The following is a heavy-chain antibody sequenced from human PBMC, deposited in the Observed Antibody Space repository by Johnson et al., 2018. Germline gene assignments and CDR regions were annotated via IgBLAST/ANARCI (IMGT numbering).Heavy chain of an antibody. J-gene: IGHJ3*02. Sequence: QVQLVESGAEVKKPGASVKVSCKASGYTFSIYEINWVRQATGQGLEWMGWMNPNSANTGYAQKFQGRVTMTGNTSISTAYMELSSLRSDDTAVYYCTGSRVDGDIDNVLDIWGQGTMVTVSS. CDR3: TGSRVDGDIDNVLDI. D-gene: IGHD4-17*01. CDR2: MNPNSANT. CDR1: GYTFSIYE. V-gene: IGHV1-8*01.